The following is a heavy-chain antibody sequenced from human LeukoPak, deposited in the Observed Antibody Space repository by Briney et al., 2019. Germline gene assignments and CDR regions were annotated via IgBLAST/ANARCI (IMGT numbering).Heavy chain of an antibody. CDR3: ARASGSYWWFDS. D-gene: IGHD1-26*01. V-gene: IGHV1-2*02. CDR1: GYTSTGYY. Sequence: ASVKVSCKASGYTSTGYYLHWVRQAPGQGLEWMGCVNPNSGDTNYSQKFQGSVTMTRDTSISTVYMELSRLRSDDTAEYYCARASGSYWWFDSWGQGTLVTVSS. CDR2: VNPNSGDT. J-gene: IGHJ5*01.